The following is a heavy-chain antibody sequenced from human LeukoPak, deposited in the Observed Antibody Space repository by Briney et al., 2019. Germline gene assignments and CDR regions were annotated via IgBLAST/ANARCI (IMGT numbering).Heavy chain of an antibody. CDR2: IRQDGSEK. V-gene: IGHV3-7*01. CDR1: GFTFANYW. J-gene: IGHJ4*02. CDR3: ARVSGLDY. Sequence: PGGSLRLSCAASGFTFANYWMSWVRQAPGKGLEWVANIRQDGSEKFYVDSVKGRFTISRDNDKSSLYLQMNSLRGEDTAVYYCARVSGLDYWGQGTLVTVSS.